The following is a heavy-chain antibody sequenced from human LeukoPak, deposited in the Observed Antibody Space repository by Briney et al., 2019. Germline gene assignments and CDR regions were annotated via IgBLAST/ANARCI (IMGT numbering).Heavy chain of an antibody. CDR1: GLSFSNDA. CDR2: IRYDGSNK. CDR3: AKGSIVVVPAAIYY. V-gene: IGHV3-30*02. J-gene: IGHJ4*02. D-gene: IGHD2-2*02. Sequence: PGGSLRLSCAASGLSFSNDAMHWVRQAPGKGLEWVAFIRYDGSNKNYADSVKGRFTISRDNSKNTLYLQMNSLRAEDTAVYYCAKGSIVVVPAAIYYWGQGTLVTVSS.